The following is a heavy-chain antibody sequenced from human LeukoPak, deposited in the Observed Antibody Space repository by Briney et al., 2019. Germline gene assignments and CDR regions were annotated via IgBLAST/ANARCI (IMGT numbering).Heavy chain of an antibody. CDR3: AKACTAMVTTPSFDY. CDR2: ISGSGGST. D-gene: IGHD5-18*01. V-gene: IGHV3-23*01. J-gene: IGHJ4*02. Sequence: GGSLRLSCAASGFTFSSYAMSWVRQAPGKGLEWVSAISGSGGSTYYADSVKGRFTISRDNSKNTLYLQMNSLRAEDTAVYYCAKACTAMVTTPSFDYWGQGTLVTVSS. CDR1: GFTFSSYA.